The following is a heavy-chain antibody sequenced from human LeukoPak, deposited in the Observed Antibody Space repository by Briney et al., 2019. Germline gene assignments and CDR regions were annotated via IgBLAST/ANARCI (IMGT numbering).Heavy chain of an antibody. Sequence: SQTLSLTCTGSGASIRSGDYYRSWIRQPPGKGLEWIGYIYDSGSTYYNPSLKSRITISVDTSENRFSLKLSSVTATDTAVYYCARDCSGGSCYGAFDIWGQGTMVTVSS. CDR3: ARDCSGGSCYGAFDI. CDR1: GASIRSGDYY. V-gene: IGHV4-30-4*01. D-gene: IGHD2-15*01. J-gene: IGHJ3*02. CDR2: IYDSGST.